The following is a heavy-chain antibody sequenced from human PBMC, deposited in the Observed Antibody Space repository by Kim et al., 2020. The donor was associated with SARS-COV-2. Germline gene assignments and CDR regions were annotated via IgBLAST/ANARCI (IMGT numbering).Heavy chain of an antibody. Sequence: GESLKISCKGSGYSFTSYWIGWVRQMPGKGLEWMGIIYPGDSDTRYSPSFQGQVTISADKSISTAYLQWSSLKASDTAMYYCARLSYYDSSGYYGYGALGYWGQGTLVTVSS. D-gene: IGHD3-22*01. V-gene: IGHV5-51*01. CDR3: ARLSYYDSSGYYGYGALGY. CDR2: IYPGDSDT. J-gene: IGHJ4*02. CDR1: GYSFTSYW.